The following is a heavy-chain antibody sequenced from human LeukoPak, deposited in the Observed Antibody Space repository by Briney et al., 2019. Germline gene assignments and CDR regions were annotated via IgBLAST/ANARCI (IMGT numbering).Heavy chain of an antibody. V-gene: IGHV3-23*01. Sequence: GGSLRRSCAASGFTFISYAMSWVRQAPGKGLEWVSAISGSGGSTYYADSVKGRFTISRDNSKNTLYLQMNSLRAEDTAVYYCAKSPTGYYSDSSGYYSDYWGQGTLATVSS. CDR3: AKSPTGYYSDSSGYYSDY. D-gene: IGHD3-22*01. CDR2: ISGSGGST. CDR1: GFTFISYA. J-gene: IGHJ4*02.